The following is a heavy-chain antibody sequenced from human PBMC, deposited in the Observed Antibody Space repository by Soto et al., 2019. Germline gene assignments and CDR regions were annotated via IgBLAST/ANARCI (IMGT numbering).Heavy chain of an antibody. CDR3: ARDRALAATPLYYYYGMDV. V-gene: IGHV1-2*04. CDR2: INPNSGGT. Sequence: ASVKVSCKASGYTFTGYYMHWVRQAPGQGLEWMGWINPNSGGTNYAQKFQGWVTMTRDTSISTAYMELSMLRSDDTAVYYCARDRALAATPLYYYYGMDVWGQGTTVTVSS. CDR1: GYTFTGYY. J-gene: IGHJ6*02. D-gene: IGHD2-15*01.